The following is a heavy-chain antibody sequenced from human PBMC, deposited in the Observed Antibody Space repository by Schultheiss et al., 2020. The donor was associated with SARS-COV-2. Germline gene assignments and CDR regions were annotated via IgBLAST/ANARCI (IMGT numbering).Heavy chain of an antibody. CDR3: ARLPCSSTSCYAGALDY. J-gene: IGHJ4*02. V-gene: IGHV5-10-1*01. D-gene: IGHD2-2*01. CDR2: IDPSDSYT. Sequence: GESLKISCKGSGYSFTSYWISWVRQMPGKGLEWMGRIDPSDSYTNYSPSFQGHVTISADKSISTAYLQWSSLKASDTAMYYCARLPCSSTSCYAGALDYWGQGTLVTVSS. CDR1: GYSFTSYW.